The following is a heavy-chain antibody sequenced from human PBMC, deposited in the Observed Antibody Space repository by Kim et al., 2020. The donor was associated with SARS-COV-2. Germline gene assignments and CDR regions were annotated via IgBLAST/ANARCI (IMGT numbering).Heavy chain of an antibody. Sequence: GGSLRLSCAASGFSVSASYLSWFRQAPGKGLEWVSLIYVGGATYYTDSVKGRFTISRDNSKNTLYLQMNFVRPEDTAVYYCAYDGSESDGCMDVWGHGTTVIVSS. CDR1: GFSVSASY. D-gene: IGHD3-22*01. V-gene: IGHV3-53*01. CDR3: AYDGSESDGCMDV. J-gene: IGHJ6*02. CDR2: IYVGGAT.